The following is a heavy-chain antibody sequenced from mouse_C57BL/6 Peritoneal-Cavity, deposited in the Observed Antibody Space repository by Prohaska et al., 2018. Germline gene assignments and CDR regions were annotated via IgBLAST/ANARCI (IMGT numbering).Heavy chain of an antibody. V-gene: IGHV1-53*01. CDR2: INPSNGGT. CDR1: TSYR. CDR3: ARDLYYGSRNFDY. D-gene: IGHD1-1*01. Sequence: TSYRMPWVNQRPRHCLECTGNINPSNGGTNYNEKFKSKATLTVDKSSSTAYMQLSSLTSEDSAVYYCARDLYYGSRNFDYWGQGTTITV. J-gene: IGHJ2*01.